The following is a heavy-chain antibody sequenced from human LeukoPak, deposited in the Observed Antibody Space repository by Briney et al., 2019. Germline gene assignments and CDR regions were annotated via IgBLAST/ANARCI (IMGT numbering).Heavy chain of an antibody. CDR3: ARGEPYYYGSGTLVDYFDY. V-gene: IGHV4-59*01. J-gene: IGHJ4*02. Sequence: SETLSLSCTVSGGSISSYYWSWIRQPPGKGLEWIGYISYSGSTNYNPSLKSRVTISVDTSKNQFSLTLSSVTAADTAVYYCARGEPYYYGSGTLVDYFDYWGQGTLVTVSS. CDR1: GGSISSYY. D-gene: IGHD3-10*01. CDR2: ISYSGST.